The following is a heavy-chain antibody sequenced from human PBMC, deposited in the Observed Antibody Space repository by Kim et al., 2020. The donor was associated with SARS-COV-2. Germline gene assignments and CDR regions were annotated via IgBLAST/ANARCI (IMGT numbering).Heavy chain of an antibody. CDR3: ARDQDARRIAARRYYYYYYMDV. CDR1: GFTFSSYG. D-gene: IGHD6-6*01. J-gene: IGHJ6*03. Sequence: GGSLRLSCAASGFTFSSYGMHWVRQAPGKGLEWVAVIWYDGSNKYYADSVKGRFTISRDNSKNTLYLQMNSLRAEDTAVYYCARDQDARRIAARRYYYYYYMDVWGKGTTFTVSS. V-gene: IGHV3-33*01. CDR2: IWYDGSNK.